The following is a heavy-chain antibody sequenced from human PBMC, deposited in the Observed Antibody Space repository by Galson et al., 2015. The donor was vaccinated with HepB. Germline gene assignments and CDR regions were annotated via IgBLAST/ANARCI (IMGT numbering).Heavy chain of an antibody. CDR2: ISHTATTI. CDR1: GFTFSSFE. V-gene: IGHV3-48*03. CDR3: ARDSAGSDAFDF. Sequence: LRLSCAASGFTFSSFEMTWVRQAPGKGLEWLSYISHTATTIYYADSVKGRFTISRDNAKNSLYLQMNSLRLEDTAVYYCARDSAGSDAFDFWGQGTMVTVSS. J-gene: IGHJ3*01.